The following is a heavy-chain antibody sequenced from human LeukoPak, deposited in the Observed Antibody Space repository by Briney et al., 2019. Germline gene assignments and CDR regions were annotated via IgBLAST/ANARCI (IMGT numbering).Heavy chain of an antibody. Sequence: GGSLRLTCAASGFTFSSYEMNWVRQAPGKGLEWVSYISSSGSTIYYADSVKGRFTISRDNAKNSLYLQMNSLRAEDTAVYYCAELGITMIGGVWGKGTTVTISS. CDR1: GFTFSSYE. CDR3: AELGITMIGGV. V-gene: IGHV3-48*03. D-gene: IGHD3-10*02. J-gene: IGHJ6*04. CDR2: ISSSGSTI.